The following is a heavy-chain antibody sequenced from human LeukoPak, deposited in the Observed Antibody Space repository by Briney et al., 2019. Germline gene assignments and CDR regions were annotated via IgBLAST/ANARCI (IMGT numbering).Heavy chain of an antibody. J-gene: IGHJ6*02. CDR2: INPNNGGT. V-gene: IGHV1-2*02. D-gene: IGHD1-26*01. Sequence: ASVKVSCKASGYTFTGYYMHWVRQAPGQGPEWMGWINPNNGGTNYAQKFQGRVTMTRDTSFSTASMELTRLRSDDTAVYYCACSGNLLPYYKYGMDVWGQGTTVTVSS. CDR1: GYTFTGYY. CDR3: ACSGNLLPYYKYGMDV.